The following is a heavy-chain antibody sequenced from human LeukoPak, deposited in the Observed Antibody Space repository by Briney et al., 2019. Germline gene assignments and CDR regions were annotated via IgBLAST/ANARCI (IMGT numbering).Heavy chain of an antibody. CDR3: VEGGDWNLGAFDI. J-gene: IGHJ3*02. V-gene: IGHV3-64D*06. Sequence: PGGSLRLSCSASGFTFSSYAMHWVRQAQGKGLEYVSAISSNGGSTYYADSVKGRFTISRDNSKNTLYLQMSSLRAEDTAVYYCVEGGDWNLGAFDIWGQGTMVTVSS. CDR2: ISSNGGST. CDR1: GFTFSSYA. D-gene: IGHD1-1*01.